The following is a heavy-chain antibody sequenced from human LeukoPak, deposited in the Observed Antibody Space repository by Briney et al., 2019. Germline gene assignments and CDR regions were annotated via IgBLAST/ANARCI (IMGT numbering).Heavy chain of an antibody. CDR1: GYTFTSYG. CDR3: AREPGYCSSTSCYHYFDY. Sequence: ASVKVSCKASGYTFTSYGISWVRQAPGQGLEWMGWISAYNGNTNYAQKLQGRVTMTTDTSTSTAYMELRSLRSDDTAVYYCAREPGYCSSTSCYHYFDYWGQGTLVTVSS. J-gene: IGHJ4*02. D-gene: IGHD2-2*01. V-gene: IGHV1-18*04. CDR2: ISAYNGNT.